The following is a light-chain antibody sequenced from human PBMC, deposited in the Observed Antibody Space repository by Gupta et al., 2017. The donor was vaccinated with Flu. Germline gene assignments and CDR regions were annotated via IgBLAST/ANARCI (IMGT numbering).Light chain of an antibody. CDR2: AAS. CDR3: QQSDSTPPIT. CDR1: QSISSY. V-gene: IGKV1-39*01. Sequence: DIQMTQSPSSLSASVGDRVTITCRASQSISSYLNWYQQKPGKAPKLLIYAASSLQSGVTSRFSGSGSGTDLTLTISSRQQEDFATYYCQQSDSTPPITFGQGTRLEIK. J-gene: IGKJ5*01.